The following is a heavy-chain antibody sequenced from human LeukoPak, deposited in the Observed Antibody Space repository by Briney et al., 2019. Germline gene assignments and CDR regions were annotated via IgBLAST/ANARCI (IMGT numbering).Heavy chain of an antibody. D-gene: IGHD6-25*01. CDR1: DGSINSGSFY. CDR3: ARLRLARGYYFDY. CDR2: IYYSGST. V-gene: IGHV4-39*01. J-gene: IGHJ4*02. Sequence: IPSETLSLTCSVSDGSINSGSFYWAWIRQPPGKGLEWIGSIYYSGSTYYNPSLKSRVTISVDTSKNQFSLKLSSVTAADTAVYYCARLRLARGYYFDYWGQGTLVTVSS.